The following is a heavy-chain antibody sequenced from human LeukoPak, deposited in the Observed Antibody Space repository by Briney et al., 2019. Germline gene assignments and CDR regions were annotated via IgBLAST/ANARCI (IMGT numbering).Heavy chain of an antibody. CDR1: GFTVSSNY. D-gene: IGHD2-2*01. V-gene: IGHV3-53*01. CDR2: IYSGGST. J-gene: IGHJ4*02. CDR3: ARGVVVPAAIEY. Sequence: GGSLRLSCAASGFTVSSNYMSWVRKAPGKGLEWVSVIYSGGSTYYADSVKGRFTISRDNSKNTLYLQMNSLRAEDTAVYYCARGVVVPAAIEYWGQGTLVTVSS.